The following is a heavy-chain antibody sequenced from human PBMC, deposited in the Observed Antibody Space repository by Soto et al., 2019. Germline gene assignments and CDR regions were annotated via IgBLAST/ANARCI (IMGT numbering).Heavy chain of an antibody. CDR2: ISGSGGST. CDR1: GFTFSSYA. CDR3: AKNWGSYRYTADY. V-gene: IGHV3-23*01. D-gene: IGHD3-16*02. Sequence: LRLSCAASGFTFSSYAMSWVRQAPGKGLEWVSAISGSGGSTYYADSVKGRFTISRDNSKNTLYLQMNSLRAEDTAVYYCAKNWGSYRYTADYWGQGTLVTVSS. J-gene: IGHJ4*02.